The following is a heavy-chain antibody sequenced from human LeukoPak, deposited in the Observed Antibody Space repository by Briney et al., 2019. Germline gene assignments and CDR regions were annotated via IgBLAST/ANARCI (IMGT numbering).Heavy chain of an antibody. V-gene: IGHV4-59*08. J-gene: IGHJ5*02. CDR1: GGSISSPY. Sequence: SETLSLTRTVSGGSISSPYWNSIRQPPGKGLGWIGYISYSGSTNYNPSLKSRVTMSLDTSKNHFSLKLTSVPAADTAVYYCARLLGYCSGGSCYPRWCAPRGQGTLVTVSS. D-gene: IGHD2-15*01. CDR3: ARLLGYCSGGSCYPRWCAP. CDR2: ISYSGST.